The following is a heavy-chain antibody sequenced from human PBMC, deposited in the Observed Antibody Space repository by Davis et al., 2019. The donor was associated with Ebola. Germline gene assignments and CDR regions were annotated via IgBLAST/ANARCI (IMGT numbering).Heavy chain of an antibody. CDR2: TGTTGDT. V-gene: IGHV3-13*01. Sequence: ESPKISCAASGFTFSRYDMNWVRQATGKGLEWVSATGTTGDTYYPVSVRGRFTISRDNAKNSLSLQMNGLRDEDTAIYYCARDGNIHGPHPDHFDYWGQGTLVTVSS. J-gene: IGHJ4*02. CDR1: GFTFSRYD. D-gene: IGHD1-14*01. CDR3: ARDGNIHGPHPDHFDY.